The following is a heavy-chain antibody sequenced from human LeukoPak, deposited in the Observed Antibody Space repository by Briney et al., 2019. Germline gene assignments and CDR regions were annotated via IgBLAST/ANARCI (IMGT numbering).Heavy chain of an antibody. J-gene: IGHJ6*02. CDR3: ARASHQWELRLYGMDV. D-gene: IGHD1-26*01. CDR1: GFTLIRNG. CDR2: IRYDGSNT. Sequence: GGSLRLSCVASGFTLIRNGMHWVRQAPGKGLEWVAFIRYDGSNTYYSDSVKGRFTISRDTFKNTLFLQMDSLRTDDTAVYHCARASHQWELRLYGMDVWGQGTTVTVSS. V-gene: IGHV3-30*02.